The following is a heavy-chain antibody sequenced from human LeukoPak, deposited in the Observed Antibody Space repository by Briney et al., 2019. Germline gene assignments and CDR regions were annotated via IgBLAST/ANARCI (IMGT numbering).Heavy chain of an antibody. J-gene: IGHJ6*03. CDR1: GGSISSSSYY. Sequence: SETLSLTCTVSGGSISSSSYYWGWIRQPPGKGLEWIGSIYYSGSTNYNPSLKSRVTISVDTSKNQFSLKLSSVTAADTAVYYCARGAPSPRPYYYYYYMDVWGKGTTVTVSS. V-gene: IGHV4-39*07. CDR2: IYYSGST. CDR3: ARGAPSPRPYYYYYYMDV.